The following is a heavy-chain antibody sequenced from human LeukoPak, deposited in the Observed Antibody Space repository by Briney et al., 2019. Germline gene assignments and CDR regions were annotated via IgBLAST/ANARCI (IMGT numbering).Heavy chain of an antibody. Sequence: LSGGSLRLSCAASGFTFSNYAMSWVRQAPGKGREWVSAITGSGGNTYYADSVKGRFTISRDNSKNTVFLQMNSLRAEDTAVYYCAKWGDYDVLTGHYVSDYWGQGTLVTVSS. J-gene: IGHJ4*02. CDR2: ITGSGGNT. CDR3: AKWGDYDVLTGHYVSDY. D-gene: IGHD3-9*01. V-gene: IGHV3-23*01. CDR1: GFTFSNYA.